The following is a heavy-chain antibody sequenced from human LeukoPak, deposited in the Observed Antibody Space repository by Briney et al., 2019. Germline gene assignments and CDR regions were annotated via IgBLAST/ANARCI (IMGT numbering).Heavy chain of an antibody. Sequence: PGGSLRLSCAASGFTFTSYGMQWVRQAPGKGVEWVAVIWYDGSNIYYADSVKGRFTISRDNSKNTVYLQMNSLRAEDTAVYYCARTFSNYVFDYWGQGTLVTVSS. D-gene: IGHD4-11*01. J-gene: IGHJ4*02. V-gene: IGHV3-33*01. CDR1: GFTFTSYG. CDR3: ARTFSNYVFDY. CDR2: IWYDGSNI.